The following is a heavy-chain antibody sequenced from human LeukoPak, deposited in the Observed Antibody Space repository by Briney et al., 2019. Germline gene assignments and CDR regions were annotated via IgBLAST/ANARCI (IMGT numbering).Heavy chain of an antibody. V-gene: IGHV3-74*01. CDR2: INTDGSST. D-gene: IGHD2-21*02. J-gene: IGHJ4*01. CDR1: GFTFIIYG. Sequence: GGSLRLSCAASGFTFIIYGMQWVRQAPGNGLVCVSRINTDGSSTSYADSVKGRFTVSRDNAKNTVYLQVNSLRAEDTAVYFCTRELPRKVTLDYWGQGTLVTVSS. CDR3: TRELPRKVTLDY.